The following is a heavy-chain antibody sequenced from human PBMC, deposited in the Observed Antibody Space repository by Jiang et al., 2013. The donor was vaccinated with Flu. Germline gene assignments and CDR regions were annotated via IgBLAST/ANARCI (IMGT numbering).Heavy chain of an antibody. CDR1: GFTFGDYA. D-gene: IGHD3-10*01. Sequence: VQLVESGGGLVQPGRSLRLSCTASGFTFGDYAMSWVRQAPGKGLEWVGFIRSKAYGGTTEYAASVKGRFTISRDDSKSIAYLQMNSLKTEDTAVYYCTRDEVTMVRGVYFEPYDVFSISWGQGTMVTVSS. CDR2: IRSKAYGGTT. V-gene: IGHV3-49*04. J-gene: IGHJ3*01. CDR3: TRDEVTMVRGVYFEPYDVFSIS.